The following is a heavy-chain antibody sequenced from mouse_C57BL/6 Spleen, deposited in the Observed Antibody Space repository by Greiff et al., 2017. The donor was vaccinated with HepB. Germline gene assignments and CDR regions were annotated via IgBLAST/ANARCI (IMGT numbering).Heavy chain of an antibody. CDR1: GYTFTSYW. CDR2: IDPSDSYT. J-gene: IGHJ4*01. D-gene: IGHD1-1*01. CDR3: SRSNYDGNYYAMDY. Sequence: QVQLQQPGAELVMPGASVKLSCKASGYTFTSYWMHWVKQRPGQGLEWIGEIDPSDSYTNYNQKFKGKSTLTVDKSSSTAYLQLSSLTSEDSAVYYGSRSNYDGNYYAMDYWGQGTSVTVSS. V-gene: IGHV1-69*01.